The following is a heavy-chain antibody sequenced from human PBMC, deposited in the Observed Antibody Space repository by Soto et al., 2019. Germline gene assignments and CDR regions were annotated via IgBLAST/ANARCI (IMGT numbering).Heavy chain of an antibody. CDR1: GGYISGYY. V-gene: IGHV4-59*08. D-gene: IGHD4-17*01. J-gene: IGHJ4*02. CDR3: ARRYGPGFDY. Sequence: SETLSLTCTVSGGYISGYYWSWIRQPPGKGLEWIGYIYYSGSTNYNPSLKSRVTISVDTSKNQFSLKLSSVTAADTAVYYCARRYGPGFDYWGQGTLVTVSS. CDR2: IYYSGST.